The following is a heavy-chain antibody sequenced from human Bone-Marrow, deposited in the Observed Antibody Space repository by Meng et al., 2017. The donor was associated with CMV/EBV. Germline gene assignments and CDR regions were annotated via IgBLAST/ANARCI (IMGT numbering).Heavy chain of an antibody. CDR2: TYYRSKWYN. J-gene: IGHJ4*02. V-gene: IGHV6-1*01. CDR1: GDSVFSNSAA. D-gene: IGHD3/OR15-3a*01. Sequence: SETLSLTCAISGDSVFSNSAAWNWIRQSPSRGLEWLGRTYYRSKWYNDYAVSLKSRITFNPDTSDKQFSLQLNSVTPEDTAVYYCARGLYYFDYWGQGMLVTVPS. CDR3: ARGLYYFDY.